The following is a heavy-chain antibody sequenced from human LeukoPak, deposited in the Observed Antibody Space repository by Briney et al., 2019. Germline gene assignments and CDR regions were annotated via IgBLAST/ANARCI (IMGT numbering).Heavy chain of an antibody. CDR1: GGSISSGGYY. CDR3: ARDWGGDAFDI. D-gene: IGHD3-16*01. V-gene: IGHV4-31*03. J-gene: IGHJ3*02. Sequence: SQTLSLTCTVSGGSISSGGYYWSWIRQHPGTGLEWIGYIYYSGSTYYNPSLKSRVTISVDTSKNQFSLKLSSVTAADTAVYFCARDWGGDAFDIWGQGTMVTVSS. CDR2: IYYSGST.